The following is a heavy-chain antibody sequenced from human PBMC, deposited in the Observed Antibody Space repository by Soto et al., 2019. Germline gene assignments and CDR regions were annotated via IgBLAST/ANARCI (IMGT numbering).Heavy chain of an antibody. CDR3: ARGHSTDCSNGVCSFFYNHEMDV. D-gene: IGHD2-8*01. CDR2: INPKSGGT. CDR1: GYSFTDYH. J-gene: IGHJ6*02. Sequence: ASVKVSCKASGYSFTDYHIHWVRQAPGQVLEWLGRINPKSGGTSTAQKFQGWVTMTRDRSISTVYMELTRLRSDDTAVYFCARGHSTDCSNGVCSFFYNHEMDVWGQGTTVTV. V-gene: IGHV1-2*04.